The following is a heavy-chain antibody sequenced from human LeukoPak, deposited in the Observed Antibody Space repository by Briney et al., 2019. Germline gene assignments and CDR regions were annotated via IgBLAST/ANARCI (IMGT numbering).Heavy chain of an antibody. Sequence: GGSLTLSCAASGFTFSSYSMNWVRQAQGKGLEWVPSISTSSNYIYYADSVKGRFTISRDNAKNALYLQMNSLRAEDTAVYYCARDGGYGIDYWGQGTLVTVSS. CDR2: ISTSSNYI. V-gene: IGHV3-21*01. J-gene: IGHJ4*02. CDR1: GFTFSSYS. CDR3: ARDGGYGIDY. D-gene: IGHD5-18*01.